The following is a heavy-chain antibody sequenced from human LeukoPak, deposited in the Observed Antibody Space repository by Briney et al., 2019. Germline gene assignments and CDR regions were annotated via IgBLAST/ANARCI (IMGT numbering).Heavy chain of an antibody. CDR1: GLTFSSYG. CDR3: ARLSWRSDY. V-gene: IGHV4-38-2*01. CDR2: IYHSGST. Sequence: GSLRLSCEASGLTFSSYGMSWVRQPPGKGLEWIGSIYHSGSTYYNPSLKSRVTISVDTSKNQFSLKLSSVTAADTAVYYCARLSWRSDYWGQGTLVTVSS. J-gene: IGHJ4*02.